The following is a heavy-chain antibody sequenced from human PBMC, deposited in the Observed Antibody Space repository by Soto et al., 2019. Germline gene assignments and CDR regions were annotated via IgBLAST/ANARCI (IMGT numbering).Heavy chain of an antibody. J-gene: IGHJ4*02. Sequence: QVQLVESGGGVVQPGRSLRLSCAASGFTFSSYGMHWVRQAPGKGLEWVAVIGYDGGNKYYADSVKGRFTISRDNSKNTLYLQMISLRAEAEGGDYGAKDLQGGTSFDYWGQGTLVTVSS. CDR3: AKDLQGGTSFDY. D-gene: IGHD2-2*01. CDR2: IGYDGGNK. V-gene: IGHV3-30*18. CDR1: GFTFSSYG.